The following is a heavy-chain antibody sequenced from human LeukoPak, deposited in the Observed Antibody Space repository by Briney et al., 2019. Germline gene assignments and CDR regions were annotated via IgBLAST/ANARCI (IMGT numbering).Heavy chain of an antibody. CDR1: GFTFDDYA. J-gene: IGHJ4*02. D-gene: IGHD1-26*01. CDR2: ISWNSGSI. Sequence: GRSLRLSCAASGFTFDDYAMHWVRQAPGKGLEWVSGISWNSGSIGYADSVKGRFTISRDNAKNSLYLQMNSLRAEDTALYYCAKGRGATSFDYWGQGTLVTVSS. V-gene: IGHV3-9*01. CDR3: AKGRGATSFDY.